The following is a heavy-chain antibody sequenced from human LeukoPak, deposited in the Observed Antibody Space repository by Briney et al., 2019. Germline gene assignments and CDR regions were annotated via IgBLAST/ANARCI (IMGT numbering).Heavy chain of an antibody. CDR3: AREEGLSGCYAWGDY. J-gene: IGHJ4*02. CDR2: INPNSGGT. V-gene: IGHV1-2*02. Sequence: GASVKVSCKASGYTFTGYYMHWVRQAPGQGLEWMGWINPNSGGTNYAQKFQGRVTMTRDTSISTAYMELSRLRSDDTAVYYCAREEGLSGCYAWGDYWGQGTLVTVSS. CDR1: GYTFTGYY. D-gene: IGHD1-26*01.